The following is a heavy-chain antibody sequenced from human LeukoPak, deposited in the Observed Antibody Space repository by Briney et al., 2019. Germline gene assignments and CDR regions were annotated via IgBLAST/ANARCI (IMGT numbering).Heavy chain of an antibody. Sequence: PGGSLRLSCAGSGFIFSDYYMSWIRQAPGKGLEWVSYISSSSNNIYYADSVKGRFTISRDNAKNSLYLQMNSLRAEDTAVYYCAREIRYYYDSSGYKTSYYFDYWGQGTLVTVSS. J-gene: IGHJ4*02. CDR2: ISSSSNNI. V-gene: IGHV3-11*01. CDR1: GFIFSDYY. D-gene: IGHD3-22*01. CDR3: AREIRYYYDSSGYKTSYYFDY.